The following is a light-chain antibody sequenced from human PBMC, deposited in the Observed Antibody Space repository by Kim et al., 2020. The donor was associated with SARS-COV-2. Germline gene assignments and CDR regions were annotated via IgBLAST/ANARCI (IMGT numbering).Light chain of an antibody. V-gene: IGLV1-47*01. CDR3: ATWDDSLNGPV. Sequence: GQKVSMCCSAGTTEIGYNYVYWYQPLPGTAPILLIDRNNQRPSGVPDRFSVSKSGASASLAISGLRSDDEADYYCATWDDSLNGPVFGGGTQLTVL. CDR1: TTEIGYNY. J-gene: IGLJ3*02. CDR2: RNN.